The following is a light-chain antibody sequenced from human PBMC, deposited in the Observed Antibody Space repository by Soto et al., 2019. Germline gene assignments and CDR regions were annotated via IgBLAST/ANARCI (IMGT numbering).Light chain of an antibody. V-gene: IGKV3-15*01. CDR3: QQYNNWPRT. CDR2: DAA. Sequence: EIVMTQSPATLSVSPGERATLSCRASQSISSNLAWYQQKPGQAPRLLIYDAATRATGLPARFSGSGSGTEFTLTISSLQSEDFAIYYCQQYNNWPRTFGQGTKV. J-gene: IGKJ1*01. CDR1: QSISSN.